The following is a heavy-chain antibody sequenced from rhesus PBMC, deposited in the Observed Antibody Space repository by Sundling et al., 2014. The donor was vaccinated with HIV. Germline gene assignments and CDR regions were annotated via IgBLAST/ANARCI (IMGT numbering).Heavy chain of an antibody. D-gene: IGHD4-29*01. CDR1: GFTFSSYG. CDR3: ATSVAANSY. J-gene: IGHJ4*01. V-gene: IGHV3S42*01. CDR2: INSGGGST. Sequence: EVQLVETGGGLVQPGGSLKLSCVASGFTFSSYGMSWVRQAPGKGLEWVSAINSGGGSTYYADSVKGRFTISRDNSKNTLSLQMNSLRAEDTAVYYCATSVAANSYWGQGVLVTVSS.